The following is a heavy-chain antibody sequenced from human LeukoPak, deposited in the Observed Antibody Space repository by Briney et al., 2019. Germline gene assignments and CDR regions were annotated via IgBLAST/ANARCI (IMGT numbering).Heavy chain of an antibody. CDR1: GFTFSSYW. V-gene: IGHV3-74*03. CDR3: YGANAEH. CDR2: TKTDGSST. Sequence: GGSLRLSCAASGFTFSSYWMHWVRQAPGEGLVWVSGTKTDGSSTMYADSVKGRFTIARDNAKNTLYLQMNSLRAEDTAVYYCYGANAEHWGQGTLVTVSS. J-gene: IGHJ1*01. D-gene: IGHD4-23*01.